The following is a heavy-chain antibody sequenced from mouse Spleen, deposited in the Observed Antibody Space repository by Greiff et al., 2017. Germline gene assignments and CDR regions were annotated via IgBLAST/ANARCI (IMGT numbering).Heavy chain of an antibody. CDR2: ISYDGSN. V-gene: IGHV3-6*01. Sequence: EVKLVESGPGLVKPSQSLSLTCSVTGYSITSGYYWNWIRQFPGNKLEWMGYISYDGSNNYNPSLKNRISITRDTSKNQFFLKLNSVTTEDTATYYCARESWFAYWGQGTLVTVSA. J-gene: IGHJ3*01. CDR1: GYSITSGYY. CDR3: ARESWFAY.